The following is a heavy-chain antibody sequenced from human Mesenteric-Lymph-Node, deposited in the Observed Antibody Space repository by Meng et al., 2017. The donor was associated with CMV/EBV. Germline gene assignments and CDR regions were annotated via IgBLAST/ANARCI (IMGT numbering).Heavy chain of an antibody. CDR2: IHPNGGGT. CDR3: ARVSGSYLGAFDV. J-gene: IGHJ3*01. Sequence: KASGDTFTGYYVHRVRQAPGQGLEWMGWIHPNGGGTKYAQKFQGSVTMTRDTSISTAYMELSRLRSADTAMYYCARVSGSYLGAFDVWGQGTMVTVSS. D-gene: IGHD1-26*01. V-gene: IGHV1-2*02. CDR1: GDTFTGYY.